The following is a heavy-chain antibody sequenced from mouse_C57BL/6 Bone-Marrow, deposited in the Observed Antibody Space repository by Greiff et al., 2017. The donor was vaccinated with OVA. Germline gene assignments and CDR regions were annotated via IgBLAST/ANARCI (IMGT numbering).Heavy chain of an antibody. J-gene: IGHJ3*01. CDR3: AREGDSSGYWFAY. Sequence: EVKLLESGPGMVKPSQSLSLTCTVTGYSITSGYDWHWIRHFPGNKLEWMGYISYSGSTNYNPSLKSRISITHDTSKNHFFLKLNSVTTEDTATYYCAREGDSSGYWFAYWGQGTLVTVSA. CDR1: GYSITSGYD. CDR2: ISYSGST. V-gene: IGHV3-1*01. D-gene: IGHD3-2*02.